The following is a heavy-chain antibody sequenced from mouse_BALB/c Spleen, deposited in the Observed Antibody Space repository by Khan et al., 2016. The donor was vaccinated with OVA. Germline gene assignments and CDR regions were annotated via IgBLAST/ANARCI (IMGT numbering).Heavy chain of an antibody. J-gene: IGHJ4*01. CDR3: ARGWYYAMDY. D-gene: IGHD2-3*01. Sequence: VQLQQSGAELVKPGASVKLSCTASGFNIKDTYMHWVKQRPEQGLEWIGRIDPANGNTKYDPKFQGKATITADTSSNTAYLQLSSLTSEDTAVYYWARGWYYAMDYWGQGTSVTVSS. CDR2: IDPANGNT. V-gene: IGHV14-3*02. CDR1: GFNIKDTY.